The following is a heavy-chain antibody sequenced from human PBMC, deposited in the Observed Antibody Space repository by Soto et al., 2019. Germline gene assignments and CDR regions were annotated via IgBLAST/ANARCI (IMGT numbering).Heavy chain of an antibody. J-gene: IGHJ4*02. CDR1: GFTFSSFA. V-gene: IGHV3-30-3*01. CDR2: ISYDGSSK. Sequence: QVQLVESGGGVVQPGRSLRLSCAASGFTFSSFAVHWVRQAPGKGLEWVAFISYDGSSKYHADSVKGRFTISRDNSKNTLYLQMNCLRAEDTAVYHCARGDGSGSYLLDYWGQGTLVTVSS. D-gene: IGHD3-10*01. CDR3: ARGDGSGSYLLDY.